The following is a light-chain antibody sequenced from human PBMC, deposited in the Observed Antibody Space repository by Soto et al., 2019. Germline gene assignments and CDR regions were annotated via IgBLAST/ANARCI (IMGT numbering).Light chain of an antibody. J-gene: IGKJ4*01. Sequence: DVQMTQSPSSLSASVGDRVTITCRASQGIHNYVAWFQQKPGKPPRSLIYGMAHLQSGVPSRFSGSGSRTEFSLTISDVQPEDFATYYCQQYDSYPLSFGGGTTLEIK. V-gene: IGKV1-16*01. CDR2: GMA. CDR3: QQYDSYPLS. CDR1: QGIHNY.